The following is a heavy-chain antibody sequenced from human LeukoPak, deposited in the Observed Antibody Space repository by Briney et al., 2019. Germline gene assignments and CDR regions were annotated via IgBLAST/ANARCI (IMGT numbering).Heavy chain of an antibody. Sequence: PGGSLRLSCAASGFTFSSYAMSWVRQAPGKGLEWVSTISGSGGSTYYADSVKGRFTISRDNSKNTLYLQMNSLRAEDTAVYYCAKGRESGYYYDYWGQGTLVTVSS. CDR2: ISGSGGST. J-gene: IGHJ4*02. CDR1: GFTFSSYA. V-gene: IGHV3-23*01. D-gene: IGHD3-22*01. CDR3: AKGRESGYYYDY.